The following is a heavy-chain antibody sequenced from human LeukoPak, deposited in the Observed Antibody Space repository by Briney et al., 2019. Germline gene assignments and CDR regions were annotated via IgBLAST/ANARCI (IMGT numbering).Heavy chain of an antibody. Sequence: GGALRLSCAASGFTISGSWMTWVRQAPGKGLEWGANIKPDVSPGLQLCSVRGRCTVSRDKDKHAVVLQMESLRAGDTGVYFCPRSNGHPRSGGMDGWGQGTMVTVSS. CDR2: IKPDVSPG. CDR3: PRSNGHPRSGGMDG. D-gene: IGHD1-26*01. CDR1: GFTISGSW. V-gene: IGHV3-7*01. J-gene: IGHJ3*01.